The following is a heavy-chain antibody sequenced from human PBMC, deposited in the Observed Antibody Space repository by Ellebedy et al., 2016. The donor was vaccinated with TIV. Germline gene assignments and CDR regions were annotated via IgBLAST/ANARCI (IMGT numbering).Heavy chain of an antibody. CDR2: IDPGDSYI. CDR1: GYSFASQW. Sequence: PGGSLRLSCQGSGYSFASQWISWVRQVPGKGLEWMGRIDPGDSYINYSPPFQRHVTFPTDKSISTAYLQWGSLKASATAMYYCARLVLRTTSTRGDVFDIWGQGTMVTVSS. J-gene: IGHJ3*02. CDR3: ARLVLRTTSTRGDVFDI. V-gene: IGHV5-10-1*01. D-gene: IGHD2/OR15-2a*01.